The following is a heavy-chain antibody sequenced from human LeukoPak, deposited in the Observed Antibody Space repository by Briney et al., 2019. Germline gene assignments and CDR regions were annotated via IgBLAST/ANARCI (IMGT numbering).Heavy chain of an antibody. J-gene: IGHJ4*02. V-gene: IGHV1-18*01. D-gene: IGHD5-24*01. CDR3: ARSVRTYAPGATINY. CDR1: GYTFTSYG. CDR2: ISAYNGNT. Sequence: GASVKVSCKASGYTFTSYGISWVRQAPGQGLEWMGWISAYNGNTNYAQKLQGRVTMTTDTSTSTAYMELRSLRSDDTAVYYCARSVRTYAPGATINYWGQGTLVTVSS.